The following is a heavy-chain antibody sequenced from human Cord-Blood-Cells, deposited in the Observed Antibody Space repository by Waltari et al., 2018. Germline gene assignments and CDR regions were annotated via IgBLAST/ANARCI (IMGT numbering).Heavy chain of an antibody. CDR1: GYTITELS. CDR3: ATSTIFPVQDWFDP. V-gene: IGHV1-24*01. Sequence: QVQLVQSGAEVKKPGASVKVSCKVSGYTITELSMHWVRQAPGKGLEWMGGFDPEDGETIYEQKFQGRVTMTEDTSTDTAYMELSSLRSEDTAVYYCATSTIFPVQDWFDPWGQGTLVTVSS. J-gene: IGHJ5*02. CDR2: FDPEDGET. D-gene: IGHD3-3*01.